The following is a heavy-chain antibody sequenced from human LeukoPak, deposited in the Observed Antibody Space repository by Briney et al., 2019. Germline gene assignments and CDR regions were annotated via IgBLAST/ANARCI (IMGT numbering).Heavy chain of an antibody. CDR3: ARHGRRGDCYSFWFDP. Sequence: PSETLSLTCTVSGGSISSSNYYWGWIRQPPGKGLHWIESGHYSGSTCYNPSLKSRVTISVDTSKNHFSLNLNSVTAADTAVYYCARHGRRGDCYSFWFDPWGQGTLVTVSS. V-gene: IGHV4-39*01. CDR2: GHYSGST. D-gene: IGHD2-21*02. J-gene: IGHJ5*02. CDR1: GGSISSSNYY.